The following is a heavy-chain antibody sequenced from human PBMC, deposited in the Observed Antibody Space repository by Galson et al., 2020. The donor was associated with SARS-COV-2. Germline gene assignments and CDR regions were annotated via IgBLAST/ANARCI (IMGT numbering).Heavy chain of an antibody. J-gene: IGHJ6*03. Sequence: ASVKVSCKASGYSFNNYGITWVRQAPGQGLEWMGWISAYNGNTNYAQKFQGRVTVTTDTSTSTAYMELRSLRPDDTAVYYCARIGPFCTTGICYCDILTGHFSYYYYMDVWGSGTTVTVSS. CDR2: ISAYNGNT. V-gene: IGHV1-18*01. CDR1: GYSFNNYG. CDR3: ARIGPFCTTGICYCDILTGHFSYYYYMDV. D-gene: IGHD2-8*01.